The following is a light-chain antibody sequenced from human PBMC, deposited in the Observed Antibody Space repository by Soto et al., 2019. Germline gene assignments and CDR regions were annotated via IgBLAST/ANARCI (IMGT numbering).Light chain of an antibody. CDR3: SSYAGSDTYV. CDR1: SSDVGGDNY. Sequence: QSALTQPPSASGSPGQSVTISCTGTSSDVGGDNYVSWYQQHPGKAPKLMIYEVSKRPSGVPDRFSGSKSGNTASLTVSGIQGEDEADYYCSSYAGSDTYVFGSGTKVTVL. J-gene: IGLJ1*01. CDR2: EVS. V-gene: IGLV2-8*01.